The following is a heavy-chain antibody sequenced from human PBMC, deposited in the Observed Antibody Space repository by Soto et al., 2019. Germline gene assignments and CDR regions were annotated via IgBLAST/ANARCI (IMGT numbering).Heavy chain of an antibody. V-gene: IGHV3-23*01. Sequence: EVQLLESGGGLVQPGGSLRLSCAASGFTFSSYAMSWVRQAPGKGLEWVSTISASGGSTYYADSVKGRFTISRDNSTNTLYLQMNGLRAEDTAVCYCAKARWEGYGMDVGGHGTTVTVSS. D-gene: IGHD1-26*01. J-gene: IGHJ6*02. CDR3: AKARWEGYGMDV. CDR2: ISASGGST. CDR1: GFTFSSYA.